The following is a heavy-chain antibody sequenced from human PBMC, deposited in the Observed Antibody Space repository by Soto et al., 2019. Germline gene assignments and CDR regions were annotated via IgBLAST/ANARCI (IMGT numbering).Heavy chain of an antibody. J-gene: IGHJ6*02. CDR2: INHSGST. CDR1: GGSFSSYY. CDR3: ATGGSMDV. V-gene: IGHV4-34*01. Sequence: SETLSLTCDVYGGSFSSYYWNWIRQPPGKGLEWLGEINHSGSTNYNPSLESRVTISLDTSKTQFSLKLTSVTAADTAVYYCATGGSMDVWGQGTTVTVSS.